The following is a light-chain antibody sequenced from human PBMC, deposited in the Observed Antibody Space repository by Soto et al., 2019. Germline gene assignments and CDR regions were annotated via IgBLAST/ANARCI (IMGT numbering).Light chain of an antibody. J-gene: IGKJ3*01. CDR1: QSISSW. CDR3: QQYNSYPFT. V-gene: IGKV1-5*03. Sequence: DVQMTQSPSTLSASVGDRVTITCRASQSISSWLAWYQQKPGKAPKLLIYKASSLESGVPSRFSRSASGAEFTLTISSLQPDDFATDYCQQYNSYPFTFGPGTKVDIK. CDR2: KAS.